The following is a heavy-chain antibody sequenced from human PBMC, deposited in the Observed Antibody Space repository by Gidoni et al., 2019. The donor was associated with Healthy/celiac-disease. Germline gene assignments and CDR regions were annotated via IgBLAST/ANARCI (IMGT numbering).Heavy chain of an antibody. CDR1: GGTFSSYA. CDR2: IIPIFGTA. CDR3: AREVATIIYYYGMDV. Sequence: QVQLVQSGAEVKKPGSSVKVSCKAYGGTFSSYAISWVRQAPGQGREWMGGIIPIFGTANYAQKFQGRVTITADESTSTAYMELSSLRSEDTAVYYCAREVATIIYYYGMDVWGQGTTVTVSS. D-gene: IGHD5-12*01. V-gene: IGHV1-69*01. J-gene: IGHJ6*02.